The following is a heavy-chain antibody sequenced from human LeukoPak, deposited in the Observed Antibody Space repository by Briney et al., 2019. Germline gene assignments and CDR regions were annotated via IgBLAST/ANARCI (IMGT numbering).Heavy chain of an antibody. D-gene: IGHD5-12*01. CDR2: IKQDGSEK. J-gene: IGHJ4*02. CDR3: ARGGGYDLYFDY. Sequence: GGSLRLPCPASGFTFSRYWMSWVRQAPGKGREGVANIKQDGSEKYYVDSVKGRFTISRDNAKNSLYLQMNSLRAEDTAVYYCARGGGYDLYFDYWGQGTLVTVSS. V-gene: IGHV3-7*03. CDR1: GFTFSRYW.